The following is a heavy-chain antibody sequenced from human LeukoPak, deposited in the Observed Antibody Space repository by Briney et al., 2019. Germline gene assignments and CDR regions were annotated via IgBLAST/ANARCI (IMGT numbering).Heavy chain of an antibody. J-gene: IGHJ6*03. Sequence: ASVKVSCKASGYTFTSYDINWVRQATGQGLEWMGWMNPNSGNTGYARKFQGRVTITRNTSISTAYMELSSLRSEDTAVYYCARGAQQLVSGYKDVWGKGTTVTVSS. D-gene: IGHD6-13*01. CDR2: MNPNSGNT. V-gene: IGHV1-8*03. CDR3: ARGAQQLVSGYKDV. CDR1: GYTFTSYD.